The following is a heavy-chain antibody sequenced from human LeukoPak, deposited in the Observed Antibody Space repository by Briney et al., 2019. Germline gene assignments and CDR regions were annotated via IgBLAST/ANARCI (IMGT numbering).Heavy chain of an antibody. Sequence: SVKVSCKASGGTFSSYAISWVRQAPGQGLERMGRIIPILGIANYAQKFQGRVTITADKSTSTAYMELSSLRSEDTAVYYCARVVTGIAVAGNGGNWFDPWGQGTLVTVSS. CDR3: ARVVTGIAVAGNGGNWFDP. CDR2: IIPILGIA. D-gene: IGHD6-19*01. CDR1: GGTFSSYA. J-gene: IGHJ5*02. V-gene: IGHV1-69*04.